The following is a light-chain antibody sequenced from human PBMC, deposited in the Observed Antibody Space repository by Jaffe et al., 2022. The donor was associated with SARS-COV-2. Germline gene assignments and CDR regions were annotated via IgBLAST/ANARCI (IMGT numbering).Light chain of an antibody. V-gene: IGKV2-40*01. Sequence: DIVLTQTPLSLPVTPGEPASISCRSSQSLLDSDDGNTYLDWYLQKPGQSPQLLIHTLSSRASGVPDRFSGSGSGTDFTLRISRVEAEDVGVYYCMQHVNFPFLTFGGGTRVEI. CDR1: QSLLDSDDGNTY. CDR3: MQHVNFPFLT. J-gene: IGKJ4*01. CDR2: TLS.